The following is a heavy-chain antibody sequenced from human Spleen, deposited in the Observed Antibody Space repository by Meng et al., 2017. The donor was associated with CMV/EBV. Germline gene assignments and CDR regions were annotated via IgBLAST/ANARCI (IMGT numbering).Heavy chain of an antibody. J-gene: IGHJ5*01. CDR3: ASADYSWFDS. V-gene: IGHV4-59*01. CDR1: GGSISYYY. CDR2: IHDSGIT. Sequence: SETLSLTCTVSGGSISYYYWNWIRQTPGKGLEWIVYIHDSGITNYNPSLKSRLTISVDTSKNQFSLTLSSVTAADTAVYYCASADYSWFDSWGQGALVTVSS. D-gene: IGHD3-3*01.